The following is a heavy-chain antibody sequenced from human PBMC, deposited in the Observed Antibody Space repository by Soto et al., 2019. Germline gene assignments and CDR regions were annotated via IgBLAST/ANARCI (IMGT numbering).Heavy chain of an antibody. CDR1: GCSISSGDYY. CDR3: ARGGSGAFDI. CDR2: IYYSGST. V-gene: IGHV4-30-4*01. Sequence: PXETLSLTCTVSGCSISSGDYYWSWIRQPPGKGLEWIGYIYYSGSTYYNPSLKSRVTISVDTSKNQFSLKLSSVTAADTAVYYCARGGSGAFDIWGQGTMVTVSS. D-gene: IGHD3-10*01. J-gene: IGHJ3*02.